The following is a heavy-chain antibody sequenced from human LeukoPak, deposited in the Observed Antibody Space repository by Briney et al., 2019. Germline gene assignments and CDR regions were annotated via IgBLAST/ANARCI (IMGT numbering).Heavy chain of an antibody. V-gene: IGHV3-30*02. CDR3: AKDKDTAMVTLDY. J-gene: IGHJ4*02. CDR2: IRYDGSNK. CDR1: GFTFSSYG. D-gene: IGHD5-18*01. Sequence: PGGSLRLSCAASGFTFSSYGMHWVRQAPGKGLEWVAFIRYDGSNKYYADSVKGRFTISRDNSKNTLYLQMNSLRAEDTAVYYCAKDKDTAMVTLDYWGQGTLVTVSS.